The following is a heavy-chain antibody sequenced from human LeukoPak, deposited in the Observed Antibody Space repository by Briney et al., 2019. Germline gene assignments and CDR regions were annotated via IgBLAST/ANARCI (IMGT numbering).Heavy chain of an antibody. D-gene: IGHD2-15*01. Sequence: GGSLRLSCTASGFTFGDYAMSWSRQAPGKGLEWVGFIRSKAYGGTTEYAASVKGRFTISRDDSKSIAYLQMNSLKTEDTAVYYCTREGVVVPDYWGQGTLVTVSS. CDR1: GFTFGDYA. CDR3: TREGVVVPDY. J-gene: IGHJ4*02. V-gene: IGHV3-49*03. CDR2: IRSKAYGGTT.